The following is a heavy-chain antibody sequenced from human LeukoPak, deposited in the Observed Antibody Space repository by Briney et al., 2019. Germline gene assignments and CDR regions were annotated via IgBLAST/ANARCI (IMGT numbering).Heavy chain of an antibody. CDR2: ISGSGGST. V-gene: IGHV3-23*01. Sequence: PGGSLRLSCVASGFSFTTHAMGWVRQAPGKGLEWVSHISGSGGSTKYSGSVKGRFTIPRDNSKNTLYLQINSLRADDTAVYYCARDPYDFWTDNNYFDYWGQGTLVTVSS. CDR3: ARDPYDFWTDNNYFDY. D-gene: IGHD3/OR15-3a*01. J-gene: IGHJ4*02. CDR1: GFSFTTHA.